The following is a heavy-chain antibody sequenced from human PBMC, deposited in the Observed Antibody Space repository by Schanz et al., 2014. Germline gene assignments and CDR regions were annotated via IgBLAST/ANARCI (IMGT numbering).Heavy chain of an antibody. CDR3: AREVGLYDRGWFDP. CDR2: MNPNSGTT. V-gene: IGHV1-8*01. D-gene: IGHD3-22*01. J-gene: IGHJ5*02. Sequence: QVQLVQSGAEMKKPGASVKVSCKASGYTLTNFDINWVRQAPGQGLEWMGWMNPNSGTTGYAQKFQGRVTMTRNTSTSTAYMELSSLRSEDTAVYYCAREVGLYDRGWFDPWGQGTLVTVSS. CDR1: GYTLTNFD.